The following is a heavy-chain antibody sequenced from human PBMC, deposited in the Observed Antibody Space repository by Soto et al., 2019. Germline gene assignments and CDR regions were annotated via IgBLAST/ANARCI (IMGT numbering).Heavy chain of an antibody. CDR1: GYSFTSYW. J-gene: IGHJ4*02. D-gene: IGHD6-13*01. CDR2: IYPGDSDT. V-gene: IGHV5-51*01. Sequence: GESLKISCKGSGYSFTSYWIGWVRQMPGKGLEWMGIIYPGDSDTRYSPSFQGQFTISADKSISTAYLQWSSLKASDTAMYYCARVIAAAGTFVDYWGQGTLVTVAS. CDR3: ARVIAAAGTFVDY.